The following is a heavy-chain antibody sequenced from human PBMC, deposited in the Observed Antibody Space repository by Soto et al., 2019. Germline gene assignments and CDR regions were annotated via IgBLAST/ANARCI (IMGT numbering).Heavy chain of an antibody. Sequence: QVQLVQSGAEVKKPGASVKVSCRASGYTFNTYGIAWVRQAPGQGLEWMAWISTYNGNTKYAQKFQGRVTMTTHTCTXXAXMVXRRLRSDDTAVYSCAISRYCSGDSRYSSGAGNFDYWGQGTMVTVSS. D-gene: IGHD2-15*01. J-gene: IGHJ4*02. CDR1: GYTFNTYG. CDR3: AISRYCSGDSRYSSGAGNFDY. CDR2: ISTYNGNT. V-gene: IGHV1-18*01.